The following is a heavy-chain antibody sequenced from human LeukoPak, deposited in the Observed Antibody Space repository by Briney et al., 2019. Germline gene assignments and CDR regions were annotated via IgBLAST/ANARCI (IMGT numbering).Heavy chain of an antibody. CDR3: ARDGHYDILTGYFQD. D-gene: IGHD3-9*01. CDR1: GFTFDDYA. V-gene: IGHV3-9*01. Sequence: GGSLRLSCAASGFTFDDYAMHWVRQAPGKGLEWVSGISWNSGSIGYADSVKGRFTISRDNAKNSLYLQMNSLRAEDTAVYYCARDGHYDILTGYFQDWGQGTLVTVSS. J-gene: IGHJ1*01. CDR2: ISWNSGSI.